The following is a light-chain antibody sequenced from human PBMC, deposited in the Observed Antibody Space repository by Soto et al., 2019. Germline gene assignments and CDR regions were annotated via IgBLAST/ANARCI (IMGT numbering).Light chain of an antibody. V-gene: IGKV1-5*03. CDR2: KAS. CDR1: QSVTDW. Sequence: DIQMTQSPSTLSASVGDRVTLTCRASQSVTDWLAWYQQKPGKAPKVLIYKASNLESGVPSRFSGSGFGTAFTITISSLQPENSAIYYCQQDNTFSPSNFGHGTKLEIK. CDR3: QQDNTFSPSN. J-gene: IGKJ2*01.